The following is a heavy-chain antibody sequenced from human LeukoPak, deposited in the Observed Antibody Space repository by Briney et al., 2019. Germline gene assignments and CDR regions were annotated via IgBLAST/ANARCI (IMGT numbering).Heavy chain of an antibody. CDR2: IYWDDGK. V-gene: IGHV2-5*02. J-gene: IGHJ4*02. CDR1: GFSLSTSGVG. Sequence: SGPTLVNPTQTLTLTCTFSGFSLSTSGVGVGWIRQPPGKALEWLALIYWDDGKRYSPSLKSRLTITKDTSKNQVVLTMTNMDPVDTATYYCAHVPDGYSSGWYVRYWGQGTLVTVSS. D-gene: IGHD6-19*01. CDR3: AHVPDGYSSGWYVRY.